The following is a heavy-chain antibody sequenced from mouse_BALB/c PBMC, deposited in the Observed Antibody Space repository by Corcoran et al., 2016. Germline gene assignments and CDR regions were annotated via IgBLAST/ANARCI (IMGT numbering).Heavy chain of an antibody. CDR2: INTYTGEP. J-gene: IGHJ4*01. CDR3: ARDPYAMYY. CDR1: GYTFTNYG. Sequence: QIQLVQSGPELKKPGETVKISCKASGYTFTNYGMNWVKQAPGKGLKWMGWINTYTGEPTYADDFKGRFAFSLETSASTAYLQINNLKNEDTATYFCARDPYAMYYWGQGTSVTVSS. V-gene: IGHV9-3-1*01.